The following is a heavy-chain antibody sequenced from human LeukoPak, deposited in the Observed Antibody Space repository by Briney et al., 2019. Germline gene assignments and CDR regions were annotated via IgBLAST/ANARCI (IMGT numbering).Heavy chain of an antibody. J-gene: IGHJ4*02. CDR2: SSGSGATT. V-gene: IGHV3-23*01. Sequence: PGGSLRLSCVASGFTFSSYAMASVRQTPGKGLGWVSISSGSGATTYYADSVKGRFTISRENFKNTLYLQINSLRVEDTAVYYCAKGHSYSSGSSYFDYWGQGSLVTVS. CDR1: GFTFSSYA. CDR3: AKGHSYSSGSSYFDY. D-gene: IGHD6-25*01.